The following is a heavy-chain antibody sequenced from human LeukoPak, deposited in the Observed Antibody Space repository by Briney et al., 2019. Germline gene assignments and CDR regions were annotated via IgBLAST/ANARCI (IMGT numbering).Heavy chain of an antibody. J-gene: IGHJ6*03. CDR2: IYYSGST. D-gene: IGHD2-15*01. CDR1: GGSISSYY. Sequence: SETLSLTCTVSGGSISSYYWSWIRQPPGKGLEWIGYIYYSGSTNYNPSLKSRVTISVDTSKNQFSLRLNSVTAADTAVYYCASFYCSGGSCYQYFSYYYMDVWGKGTTVTISS. V-gene: IGHV4-59*08. CDR3: ASFYCSGGSCYQYFSYYYMDV.